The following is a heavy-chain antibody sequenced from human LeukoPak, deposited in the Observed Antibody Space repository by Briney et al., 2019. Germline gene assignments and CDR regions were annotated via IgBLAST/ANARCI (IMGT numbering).Heavy chain of an antibody. CDR2: ISGSGGST. CDR1: GFTFSSYA. D-gene: IGHD3-22*01. CDR3: AKGSTYYYDSSGYYGTHYYFDY. Sequence: PGGSLRLSCAASGFTFSSYAMSWVRQAPGKGLGWVSAISGSGGSTYYADSVKGRFTISRDNSKNTLYLQMNSLRAEDTAVYYCAKGSTYYYDSSGYYGTHYYFDYWGQGTLVTVSS. J-gene: IGHJ4*02. V-gene: IGHV3-23*01.